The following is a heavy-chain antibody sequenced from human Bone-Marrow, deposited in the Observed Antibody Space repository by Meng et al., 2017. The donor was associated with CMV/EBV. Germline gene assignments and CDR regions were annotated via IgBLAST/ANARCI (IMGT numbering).Heavy chain of an antibody. Sequence: ASVKVSCKASGYTFSGYYMHWVRQAPGQGLEWMGWINPNSGGTNYAQKFQGRVTNTADKSTSTAYMELSSLRSEDTAVYYCARESNDIVPSLSNYYYYGMDVWGQGTTVTVSS. CDR1: GYTFSGYY. CDR3: ARESNDIVPSLSNYYYYGMDV. CDR2: INPNSGGT. V-gene: IGHV1-2*02. D-gene: IGHD1-1*01. J-gene: IGHJ6*02.